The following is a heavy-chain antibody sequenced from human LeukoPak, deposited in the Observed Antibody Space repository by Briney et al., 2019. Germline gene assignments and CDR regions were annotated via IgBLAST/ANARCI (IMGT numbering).Heavy chain of an antibody. CDR3: AKDWGCSSTSCYGAFDI. J-gene: IGHJ3*02. CDR1: GFTFSSYG. Sequence: GRSPRLSCAASGFTFSSYGMHWVRQAPGKGLEWVAVISYDGSNKYYADSVKGRFTISRDNSKNTLYLQMNSLRAEDTAVYYCAKDWGCSSTSCYGAFDIWGQGTMVTVSS. CDR2: ISYDGSNK. D-gene: IGHD2-2*01. V-gene: IGHV3-30*18.